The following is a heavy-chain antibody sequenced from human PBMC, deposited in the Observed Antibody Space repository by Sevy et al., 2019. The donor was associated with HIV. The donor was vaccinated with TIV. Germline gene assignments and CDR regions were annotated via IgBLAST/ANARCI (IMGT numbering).Heavy chain of an antibody. V-gene: IGHV4-59*01. CDR2: IYYSGST. J-gene: IGHJ4*02. D-gene: IGHD6-13*01. Sequence: SETLSLTCTVSGGSISNYYWSWIRQPPGKGLEWIGYIYYSGSTNYNPSLKSRVTISVDTSKNQFSLKPSSVTAADTAVYYCARERQLVLDYWGQGTLVTVSS. CDR3: ARERQLVLDY. CDR1: GGSISNYY.